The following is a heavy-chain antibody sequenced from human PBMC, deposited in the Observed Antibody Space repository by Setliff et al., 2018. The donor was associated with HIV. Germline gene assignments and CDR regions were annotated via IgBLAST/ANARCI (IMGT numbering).Heavy chain of an antibody. J-gene: IGHJ6*02. CDR1: GASFSAYY. CDR3: ARVVWTSAAGTIDYFYYGLDV. V-gene: IGHV4-34*01. Sequence: SETLSLTCAVYGASFSAYYWSWIRQPPGKGLEWIGEINYSGSTNYKASLKSRVTISADTSKNQFSLKLSSVTAADTAVYFCARVVWTSAAGTIDYFYYGLDVWGQGTTVTVSS. D-gene: IGHD6-13*01. CDR2: INYSGST.